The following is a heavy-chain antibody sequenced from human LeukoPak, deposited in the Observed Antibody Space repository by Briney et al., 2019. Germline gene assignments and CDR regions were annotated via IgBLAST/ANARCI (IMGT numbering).Heavy chain of an antibody. V-gene: IGHV1-46*01. CDR2: INPSGGST. CDR1: GYTFTSYY. Sequence: ASVTVSCTASGYTFTSYYMHWVRQAPGQGLEWMGIINPSGGSTSYAQKFQGRVTMTRDTSTSTVYMELSSLTSEDTAVYYCARDRDSDFSYYYYMDVWGKGTTVTVSS. D-gene: IGHD3-3*01. J-gene: IGHJ6*03. CDR3: ARDRDSDFSYYYYMDV.